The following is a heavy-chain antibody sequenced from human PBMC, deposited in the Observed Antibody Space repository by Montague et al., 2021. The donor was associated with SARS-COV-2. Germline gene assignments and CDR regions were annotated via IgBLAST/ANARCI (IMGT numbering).Heavy chain of an antibody. Sequence: PLSLSWAASGFTFSSYWMHWVRQAPGKGLVWVSRINSDGSSTSYADSVKGRFTISRDNAKNTLYLQMNSLRAEDTAVYYCARDLEGIAAAGTGGFDYWGQGTLVTVSS. CDR3: ARDLEGIAAAGTGGFDY. CDR2: INSDGSST. CDR1: GFTFSSYW. D-gene: IGHD6-13*01. J-gene: IGHJ4*02. V-gene: IGHV3-74*01.